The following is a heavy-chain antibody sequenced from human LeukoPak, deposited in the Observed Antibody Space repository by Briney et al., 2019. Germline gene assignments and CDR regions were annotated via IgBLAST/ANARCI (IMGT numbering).Heavy chain of an antibody. V-gene: IGHV3-7*01. Sequence: GGSLRLSCAASGFTFSSYWMSWVRQAPGKGLEWVANIKQDGSEKYYVDSVKGRFTISRDNAKNSLYLQMNSLRAEDTAVYYCARDLYYDSSGYPDYWGQGTLVTVSS. D-gene: IGHD3-22*01. CDR2: IKQDGSEK. CDR1: GFTFSSYW. J-gene: IGHJ4*02. CDR3: ARDLYYDSSGYPDY.